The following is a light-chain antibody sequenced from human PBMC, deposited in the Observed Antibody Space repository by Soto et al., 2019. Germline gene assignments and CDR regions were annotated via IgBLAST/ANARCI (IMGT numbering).Light chain of an antibody. CDR2: GNT. V-gene: IGLV1-40*01. CDR1: WSNFGAGYD. J-gene: IGLJ1*01. CDR3: QSYATSLGDSRV. Sequence: QSVLTQPPSVSGAPGQRVTISCTGSWSNFGAGYDVHWYQQLPGTAPKLLIYGNTNRPSGIPDRFSGSRSGTSAFLAISGLQDEDEGDYYCQSYATSLGDSRVFGTGTKLTVL.